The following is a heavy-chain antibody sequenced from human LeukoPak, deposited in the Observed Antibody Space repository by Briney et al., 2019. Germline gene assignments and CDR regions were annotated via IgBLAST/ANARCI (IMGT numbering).Heavy chain of an antibody. V-gene: IGHV1-46*01. Sequence: ASVKVSCKAFGYTFTSNYMHWVRQAPGQGPEWMGVISPSGGSTTYAQKFQGRVTLTRDMSTSTDYLELSSLRAEDTAVYYCAKVPYSSSWYREYYFDYWGQGALVTVSS. CDR2: ISPSGGST. CDR3: AKVPYSSSWYREYYFDY. J-gene: IGHJ4*02. CDR1: GYTFTSNY. D-gene: IGHD6-13*01.